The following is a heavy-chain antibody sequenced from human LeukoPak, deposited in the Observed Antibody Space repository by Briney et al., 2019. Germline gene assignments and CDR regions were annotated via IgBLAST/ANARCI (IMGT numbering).Heavy chain of an antibody. CDR2: ISAYNSDT. Sequence: ASVKVSCKASGYTFTGYGISWVRQAPGQGLEWIGWISAYNSDTNYAQKFQGRVTMTTDTPRSTAYMELRSLRSDDTAVYYCARKPLLGAAGPRPLDCWGQGTLVTVSS. V-gene: IGHV1-18*01. CDR3: ARKPLLGAAGPRPLDC. CDR1: GYTFTGYG. D-gene: IGHD6-13*01. J-gene: IGHJ4*02.